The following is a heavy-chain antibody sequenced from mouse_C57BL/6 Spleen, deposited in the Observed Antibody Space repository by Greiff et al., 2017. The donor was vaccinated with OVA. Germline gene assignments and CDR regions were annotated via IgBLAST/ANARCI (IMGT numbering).Heavy chain of an antibody. Sequence: VQLQESGAELARPGASVKLSCKASGYTFTSYGISWVKQRTGQGLEWIGEIYPRSGNTYYNEKFKSKATLTADKSSSTAYMELRSLTSEDSAVYFCARSGITTVVATDFDYWGQGTTLTVSS. CDR3: ARSGITTVVATDFDY. V-gene: IGHV1-81*01. D-gene: IGHD1-1*01. J-gene: IGHJ2*01. CDR1: GYTFTSYG. CDR2: IYPRSGNT.